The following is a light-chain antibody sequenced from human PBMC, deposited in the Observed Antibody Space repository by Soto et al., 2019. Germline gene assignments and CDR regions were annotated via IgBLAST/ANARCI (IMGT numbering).Light chain of an antibody. Sequence: QSALTQPASVSGSPGQSITISCTGTRSDVGNYNFVSWYQHHPGKAPKLIIYDVGSRPSGVSNRFSGSKSGNTASLAIYGLQAEDEADYYCCSYTSDHPHFYVFGTGTKVTVL. CDR3: CSYTSDHPHFYV. J-gene: IGLJ1*01. CDR2: DVG. V-gene: IGLV2-14*03. CDR1: RSDVGNYNF.